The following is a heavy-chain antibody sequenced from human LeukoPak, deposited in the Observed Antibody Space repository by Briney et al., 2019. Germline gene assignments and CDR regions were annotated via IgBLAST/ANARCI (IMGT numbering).Heavy chain of an antibody. Sequence: PSETLSLTCAVYGGSFNNYYWNWIRQPPGKGLEWIGEINHSGSTNYNPSLKSRVTISVDTSKNQFSLKLSSVTAADTAVYYCARPYRPYDSSGYYYGFDYWGQGTLVTVSS. CDR2: INHSGST. CDR3: ARPYRPYDSSGYYYGFDY. V-gene: IGHV4-34*01. CDR1: GGSFNNYY. D-gene: IGHD3-22*01. J-gene: IGHJ4*02.